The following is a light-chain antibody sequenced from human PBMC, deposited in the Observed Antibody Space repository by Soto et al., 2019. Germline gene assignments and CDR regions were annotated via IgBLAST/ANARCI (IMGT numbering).Light chain of an antibody. J-gene: IGKJ2*01. V-gene: IGKV3-20*01. Sequence: EIALTQSPGTLSLSPGERATLSCRASQSVSSSYLAWYQQKPGQAPRLLIYGASSRATGIPDRFSGSGSGTDFTLTISGLELEDFAVYSCQQYGSSPYTFGQGTKVDIK. CDR3: QQYGSSPYT. CDR2: GAS. CDR1: QSVSSSY.